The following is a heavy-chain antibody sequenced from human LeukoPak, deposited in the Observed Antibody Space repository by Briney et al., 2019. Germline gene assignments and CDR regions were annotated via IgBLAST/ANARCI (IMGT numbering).Heavy chain of an antibody. D-gene: IGHD3-9*01. V-gene: IGHV3-7*01. CDR1: GFTFSSYW. CDR3: ARLNYVILTDYAFDI. CDR2: IKQDGSEK. J-gene: IGHJ3*02. Sequence: GGSLRLSCAASGFTFSSYWMSWIRQAPGKGLEWVANIKQDGSEKYYVDSVKGRFTISRDNAKNSLYLQTNSLRAEDTAVYYCARLNYVILTDYAFDIWGQGTMVTVSS.